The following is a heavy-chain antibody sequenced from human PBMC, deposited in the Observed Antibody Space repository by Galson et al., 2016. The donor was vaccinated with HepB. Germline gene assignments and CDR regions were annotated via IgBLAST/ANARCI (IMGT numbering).Heavy chain of an antibody. J-gene: IGHJ6*02. V-gene: IGHV3-74*01. CDR1: GFPFSVYW. CDR2: LTTDGII. D-gene: IGHD1-14*01. Sequence: SLRLSCAATGFPFSVYWMQWVRQVPGKGLVWVSRLTTDGIIGYADSVMGRFTISRDNAKNTLYLHMDSLRAEDTAVYYCARENHYVLDVWGQGTTATVSS. CDR3: ARENHYVLDV.